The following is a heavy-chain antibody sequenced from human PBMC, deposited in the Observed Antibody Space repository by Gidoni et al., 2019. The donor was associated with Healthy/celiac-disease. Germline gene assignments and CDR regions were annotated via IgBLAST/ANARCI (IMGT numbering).Heavy chain of an antibody. D-gene: IGHD6-6*01. Sequence: QVQLVESGGGVVQPGRSLRLYCAASGFTFSSYGMHWVRQAPDKGLEWVAVISYDGSNKYYADSVKGRFTISRDNSKNTLYLQMNSLRAEDTAVYYCAKDTRQLGTFYYYYGMDVWGQGTTVTVSS. J-gene: IGHJ6*02. CDR1: GFTFSSYG. CDR3: AKDTRQLGTFYYYYGMDV. CDR2: ISYDGSNK. V-gene: IGHV3-30*18.